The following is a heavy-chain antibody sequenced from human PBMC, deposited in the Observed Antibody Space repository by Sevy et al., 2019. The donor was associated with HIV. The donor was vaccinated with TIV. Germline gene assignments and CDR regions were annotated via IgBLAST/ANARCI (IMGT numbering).Heavy chain of an antibody. CDR3: VRAIAAAGSF. D-gene: IGHD6-13*01. Sequence: GGSLRLSCAASGFTLNSYWMSWVRQAPGKGLEWVANINQDGSVKYYVDSVKGRFTISRDNARNSLYLRMNSLRAEDMALYFGVRAIAAAGSFWGQGTLVTVSS. J-gene: IGHJ4*02. CDR1: GFTLNSYW. CDR2: INQDGSVK. V-gene: IGHV3-7*01.